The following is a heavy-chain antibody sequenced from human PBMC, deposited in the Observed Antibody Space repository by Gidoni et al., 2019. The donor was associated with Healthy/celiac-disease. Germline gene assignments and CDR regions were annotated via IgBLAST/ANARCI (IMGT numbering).Heavy chain of an antibody. CDR2: FDPEDGET. V-gene: IGHV1-24*01. D-gene: IGHD5-18*01. J-gene: IGHJ3*02. CDR1: EYTLTELS. CDR3: ATMGTRRGYSYRRSAFDI. Sequence: HVQLVQSGAEVQKPGASVKVSCKVSEYTLTELSMHWVRQAPGKGLEWMGGFDPEDGETIYEQKFQGRVTMTEDTSTDTAYMELSSLRSEDTAVYYCATMGTRRGYSYRRSAFDIWGQGTMVTVSS.